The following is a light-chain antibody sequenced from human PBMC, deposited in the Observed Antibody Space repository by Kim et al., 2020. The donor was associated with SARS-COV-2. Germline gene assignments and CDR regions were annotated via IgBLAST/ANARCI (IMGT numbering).Light chain of an antibody. CDR1: SLRRYY. J-gene: IGLJ1*01. CDR2: GKN. Sequence: SSELTQDPAVSVALGQTVRITCQGDSLRRYYASWYQQKPGQAPVLVIYGKNNRPSGIPDRFSGSSSGNTASLTITGAQAEDEADYYCTSRASSGNHYVFG. CDR3: TSRASSGNHYV. V-gene: IGLV3-19*01.